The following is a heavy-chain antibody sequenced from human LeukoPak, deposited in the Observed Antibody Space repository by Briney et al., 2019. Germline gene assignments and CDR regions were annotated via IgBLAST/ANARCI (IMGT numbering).Heavy chain of an antibody. CDR3: ARGRPPLSSSWSDY. CDR2: IYHSGST. Sequence: SQTLSLTCTVSGGSISSGGYYWSWIRQPPGKGLEWIGYIYHSGSTYYNPSLKSGVTISVDRSKNQFSLKLSSVTAADTAVYYCARGRPPLSSSWSDYWGQGTLVTVSS. J-gene: IGHJ4*02. CDR1: GGSISSGGYY. V-gene: IGHV4-30-2*01. D-gene: IGHD6-13*01.